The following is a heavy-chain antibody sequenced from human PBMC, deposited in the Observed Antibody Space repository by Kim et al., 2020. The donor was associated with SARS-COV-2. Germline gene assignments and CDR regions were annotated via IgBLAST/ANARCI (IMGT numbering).Heavy chain of an antibody. D-gene: IGHD2-15*01. CDR1: GGSFSGYY. CDR2: INHSGST. J-gene: IGHJ4*02. CDR3: ARSLGYCSGGSCLTRTFDY. Sequence: SETLSLTCAVYGGSFSGYYWSWIRQPPGKGLEWIGEINHSGSTNYNPSLKSRVTISVDTSKNQFSLKLSSVTAADTAVYYCARSLGYCSGGSCLTRTFDYWGQGTLVTVSS. V-gene: IGHV4-34*01.